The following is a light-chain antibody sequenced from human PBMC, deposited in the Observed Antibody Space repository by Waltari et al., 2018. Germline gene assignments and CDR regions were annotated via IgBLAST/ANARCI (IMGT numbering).Light chain of an antibody. CDR2: EDT. V-gene: IGLV3-10*01. CDR3: YSSDSTGLRV. CDR1: EFPRKY. J-gene: IGLJ1*01. Sequence: SYELTQPPSVSVSPGQTARITCSGQEFPRKYPYWFQQKSGQAPRLVIYEDTKRPSGIPERFSGSSSATVATLTITGAQVDDEGDYYCYSSDSTGLRVFGGGTTVVVL.